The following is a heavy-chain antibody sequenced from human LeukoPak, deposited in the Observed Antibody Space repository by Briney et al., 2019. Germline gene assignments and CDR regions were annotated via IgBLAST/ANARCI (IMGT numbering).Heavy chain of an antibody. CDR1: GFTFSSYA. CDR2: ISYDGSNK. V-gene: IGHV3-30*04. D-gene: IGHD3-10*01. Sequence: GGSLRLSCAASGFTFSSYAMHWVRQTPGKGLEWVAVISYDGSNKYYADSVKGRSTISRDNSKNTLYLQMNSLRAEDTAVYYCARVLLWFGETYGMDVWAKGPRSPSP. CDR3: ARVLLWFGETYGMDV. J-gene: IGHJ6*02.